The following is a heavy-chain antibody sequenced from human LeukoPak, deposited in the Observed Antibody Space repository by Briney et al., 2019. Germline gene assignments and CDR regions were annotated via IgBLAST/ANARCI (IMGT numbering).Heavy chain of an antibody. CDR1: GFTFSRYW. J-gene: IGHJ4*02. D-gene: IGHD3-22*01. CDR3: ARDEDRYYDSSCDY. V-gene: IGHV3-7*03. Sequence: GGSLRLSCAASGFTFSRYWMSWVRQAPGKGLEWVANINQDGSEKYYIDSVKGRFTISRDNAKNSLYLQMNSLRAEDTALYYCARDEDRYYDSSCDYWGQRTLVTVSS. CDR2: INQDGSEK.